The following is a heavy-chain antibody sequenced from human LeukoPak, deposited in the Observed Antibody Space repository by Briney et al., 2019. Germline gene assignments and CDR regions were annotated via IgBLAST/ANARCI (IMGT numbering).Heavy chain of an antibody. Sequence: GGSLRLSCAASGFTFSSYWMSWVRQAPGKGLEWVANIKRDGSEKYYVDSVKGRFTISRDNAKNSLYLQMNSLRAEDTAVYYCARDTTYYDILTGYYPHYWGQGTLVTVSS. CDR1: GFTFSSYW. CDR3: ARDTTYYDILTGYYPHY. J-gene: IGHJ4*02. CDR2: IKRDGSEK. V-gene: IGHV3-7*01. D-gene: IGHD3-9*01.